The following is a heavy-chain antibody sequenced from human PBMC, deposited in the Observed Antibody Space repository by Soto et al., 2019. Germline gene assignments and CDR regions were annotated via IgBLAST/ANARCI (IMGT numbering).Heavy chain of an antibody. Sequence: QVQLVESGGGVVQPGRSLRLSCAASGFTFSSYGMHWVRQAPGKGLEWVAVISYDGSNKYYADSVKGRFTISRDNSKNTLYLQMNSLRAEDTAVYYCAKEAPLFGYCSGGRCSYFDYWGQGTLVTVSS. V-gene: IGHV3-30*18. CDR3: AKEAPLFGYCSGGRCSYFDY. CDR1: GFTFSSYG. CDR2: ISYDGSNK. J-gene: IGHJ4*02. D-gene: IGHD2-15*01.